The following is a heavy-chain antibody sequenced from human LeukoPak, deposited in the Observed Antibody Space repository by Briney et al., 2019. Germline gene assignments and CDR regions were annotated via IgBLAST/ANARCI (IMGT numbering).Heavy chain of an antibody. CDR1: GYTFTSYG. CDR3: ARDSAAYCSGGSCYGYSDY. Sequence: ASVKVSCKASGYTFTSYGISWVRQAPGQGLEWMGWISAYNGNTNYAQKLQGRVTMTTDTSTSTAYMELRSLRSDDAAMYFCARDSAAYCSGGSCYGYSDYWGQGTLVSVS. V-gene: IGHV1-18*01. D-gene: IGHD2-15*01. CDR2: ISAYNGNT. J-gene: IGHJ4*02.